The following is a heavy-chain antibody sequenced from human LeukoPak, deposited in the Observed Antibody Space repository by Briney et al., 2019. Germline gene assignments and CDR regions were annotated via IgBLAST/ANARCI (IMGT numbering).Heavy chain of an antibody. CDR2: ISAYNGNT. Sequence: ASVKVSCKASGYTFTSYGISWVRQAPGQGLEWMGWISAYNGNTNYAQKLQGRVTMTTDTSTSTAYMELRSLRSDDTAVYCCARSVAPYNYFDYWGQGTLVTVSS. V-gene: IGHV1-18*01. CDR3: ARSVAPYNYFDY. D-gene: IGHD6-19*01. J-gene: IGHJ4*02. CDR1: GYTFTSYG.